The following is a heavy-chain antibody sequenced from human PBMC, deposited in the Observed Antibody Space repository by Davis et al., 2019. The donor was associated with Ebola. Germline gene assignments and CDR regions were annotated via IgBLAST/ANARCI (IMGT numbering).Heavy chain of an antibody. D-gene: IGHD6-19*01. Sequence: GESLKISCAASGFTFSSYGMHWVRQAPGKGLARVAVIWHDGSNTYHADSVKGRFTISRDNSKNTLYLQMNSLRAEDTAVYYCARGGGMGKWYSSPTGYGMDVWGKGTTVTVSS. CDR1: GFTFSSYG. CDR3: ARGGGMGKWYSSPTGYGMDV. CDR2: IWHDGSNT. V-gene: IGHV3-33*01. J-gene: IGHJ6*04.